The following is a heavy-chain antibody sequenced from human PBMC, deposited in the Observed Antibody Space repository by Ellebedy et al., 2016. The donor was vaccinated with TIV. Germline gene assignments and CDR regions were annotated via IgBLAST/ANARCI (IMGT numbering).Heavy chain of an antibody. CDR1: GGSITGRNW. CDR2: IYHSGNA. Sequence: SETLSLTXAVAGGSITGRNWWSWVRQPPGKGLEWIGEIYHSGNANYNPSLKSRVTISIDKSKNQFSLRLTSVTAADTAVYYCARVGYSYGYAWFDSWGQGTRVTVSS. D-gene: IGHD5-18*01. V-gene: IGHV4/OR15-8*02. J-gene: IGHJ5*01. CDR3: ARVGYSYGYAWFDS.